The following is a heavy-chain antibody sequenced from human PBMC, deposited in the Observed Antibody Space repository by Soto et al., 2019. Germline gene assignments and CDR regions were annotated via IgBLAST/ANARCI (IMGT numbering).Heavy chain of an antibody. J-gene: IGHJ5*02. D-gene: IGHD6-13*01. CDR3: ARGLAADGA. V-gene: IGHV1-3*01. CDR2: INAGSGNT. Sequence: QVKFVQSGAEVKKPGASVKVSCTASGYTFTHYAIHWVRHAPGQRLEWMGFINAGSGNTKYSQTFQGRLTFTKDTSASTAYMDLSSLRSEDTAIYYCARGLAADGAWGQGTLVTVSS. CDR1: GYTFTHYA.